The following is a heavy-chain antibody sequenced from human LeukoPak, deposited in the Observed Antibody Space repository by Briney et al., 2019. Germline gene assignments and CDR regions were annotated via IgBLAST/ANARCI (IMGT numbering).Heavy chain of an antibody. Sequence: SVTVSFKGSGGTFSSNAISWVRQAPRQGLEWMGGIIPIFGTANHAQKFHGRVTITTDESTSTAYMELSSLSSEDTAVYYCASDDNGYSYGYAGDYWGQGTLVTVSS. D-gene: IGHD5-18*01. CDR1: GGTFSSNA. J-gene: IGHJ4*02. CDR2: IIPIFGTA. V-gene: IGHV1-69*05. CDR3: ASDDNGYSYGYAGDY.